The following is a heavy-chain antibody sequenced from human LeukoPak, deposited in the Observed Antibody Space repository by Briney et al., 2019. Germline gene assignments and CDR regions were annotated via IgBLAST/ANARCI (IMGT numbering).Heavy chain of an antibody. CDR2: ISSSSSYI. V-gene: IGHV3-21*01. D-gene: IGHD6-19*01. Sequence: GGSLRLSCAASGFTFSSYSMNWVRQAPGKGLEWVSSISSSSSYIYYADSVKGRFTISRDNAKNSLYLQMNSLRAEDTAVYYCAKGPLIEVAGTTWDYWGQGTLVTVSS. CDR1: GFTFSSYS. J-gene: IGHJ4*02. CDR3: AKGPLIEVAGTTWDY.